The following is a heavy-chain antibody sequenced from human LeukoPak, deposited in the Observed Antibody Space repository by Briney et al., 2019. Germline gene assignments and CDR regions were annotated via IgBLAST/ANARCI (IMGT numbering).Heavy chain of an antibody. V-gene: IGHV4-59*01. Sequence: SETLSPTCTVSGGSISSYYWSWIRQPPGKGLEWLGYIYYSGSTKYNPSLKSRVTISLDTSKNQFSLNLSSVTAADTAVYYCARGLRSYYSDYWGQGTLVTVSS. J-gene: IGHJ4*02. CDR3: ARGLRSYYSDY. CDR1: GGSISSYY. D-gene: IGHD3-10*01. CDR2: IYYSGST.